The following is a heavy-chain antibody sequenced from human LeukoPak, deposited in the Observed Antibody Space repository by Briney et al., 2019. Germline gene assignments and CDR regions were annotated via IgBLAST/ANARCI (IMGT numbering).Heavy chain of an antibody. CDR1: GFTFSSYA. D-gene: IGHD3-3*01. CDR3: ATPGFLGPGYMDV. CDR2: ISYDGSNK. J-gene: IGHJ6*03. V-gene: IGHV3-30-3*01. Sequence: GGSLRLSCAASGFTFSSYAMHWVRQAPGKGLEWVAVISYDGSNKYYADSVKGRFTISRDNSKNTLYLQMNSLRSEDTAVYYCATPGFLGPGYMDVWGKGTTVTISS.